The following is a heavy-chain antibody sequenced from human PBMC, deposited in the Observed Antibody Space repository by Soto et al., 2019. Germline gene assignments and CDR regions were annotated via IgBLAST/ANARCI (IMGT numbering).Heavy chain of an antibody. CDR3: AKDTESGSYYPWFDP. CDR2: ISGSGGST. J-gene: IGHJ5*02. V-gene: IGHV3-23*01. D-gene: IGHD1-26*01. CDR1: GFTLSSYA. Sequence: PGGSLRLSCAASGFTLSSYAMSWVRQAPGKGLEWVSAISGSGGSTYYADSVKGRFTISRDNSKNTLYLQMNSLRAEDTAVYYCAKDTESGSYYPWFDPWGQGTLVTVSS.